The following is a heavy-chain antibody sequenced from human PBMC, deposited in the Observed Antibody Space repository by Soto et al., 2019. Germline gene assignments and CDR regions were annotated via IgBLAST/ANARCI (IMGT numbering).Heavy chain of an antibody. D-gene: IGHD6-19*01. V-gene: IGHV4-59*08. CDR3: ARGAYSSGSDWFDP. Sequence: SETLSLTCTVSGGSISSYYWSWIRQPPGKGLEWIGYIYYSGSTNYNPSLKSRVTISVDTSKNQFSLKLSSVTAADTAVYYCARGAYSSGSDWFDPWGQGTLVTVSS. J-gene: IGHJ5*02. CDR1: GGSISSYY. CDR2: IYYSGST.